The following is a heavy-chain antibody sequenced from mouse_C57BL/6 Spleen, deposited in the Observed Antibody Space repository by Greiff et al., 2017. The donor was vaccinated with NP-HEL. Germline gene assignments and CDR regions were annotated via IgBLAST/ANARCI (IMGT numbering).Heavy chain of an antibody. CDR3: ARPIYYDYDAGGAWFAY. CDR1: GYSFTGYY. V-gene: IGHV1-42*01. D-gene: IGHD2-4*01. CDR2: INPSTGGT. Sequence: EVQLQQSGPELVKPGASVKISCKASGYSFTGYYMNWVKQSPEKSLEWIGEINPSTGGTTYNQKFKAKATLTVDKSSSTAYMQLTSLTSEDSAVYYCARPIYYDYDAGGAWFAYWGQGTLVTVSA. J-gene: IGHJ3*01.